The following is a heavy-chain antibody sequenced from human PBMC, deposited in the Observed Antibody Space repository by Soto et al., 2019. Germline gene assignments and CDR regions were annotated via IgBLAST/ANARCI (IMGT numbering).Heavy chain of an antibody. CDR1: GGSIRSYY. CDR2: IYYSGST. CDR3: ARGGRFEYSYLFAFDY. J-gene: IGHJ4*02. V-gene: IGHV4-59*01. Sequence: SETLSLTCTVSGGSIRSYYWSWIRQPPGKGLEWIGYIYYSGSTNYNPSLKSRVTISVDTSKNQLSLKLSSVTAADTAVYYCARGGRFEYSYLFAFDYWGQGTLVTVSS. D-gene: IGHD5-18*01.